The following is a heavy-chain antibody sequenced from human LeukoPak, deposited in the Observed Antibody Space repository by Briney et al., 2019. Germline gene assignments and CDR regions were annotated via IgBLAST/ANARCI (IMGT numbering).Heavy chain of an antibody. CDR1: GFTFSSYA. J-gene: IGHJ4*02. Sequence: PGRSLRLSCAASGFTFSSYAMHWVRQAPGKGLEWVAVISYDGSNKYSADSVKGRFTISRDNSKNTLYTQMNSLRAEDTAVYYCARGARKGDDYGGFFDYWGQGTLVTVSS. CDR3: ARGARKGDDYGGFFDY. CDR2: ISYDGSNK. V-gene: IGHV3-30*04. D-gene: IGHD4-23*01.